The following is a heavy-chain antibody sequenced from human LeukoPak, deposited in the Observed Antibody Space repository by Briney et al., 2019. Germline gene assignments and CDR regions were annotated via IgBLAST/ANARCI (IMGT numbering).Heavy chain of an antibody. CDR3: AKGSGDVVVPAAINHFDY. V-gene: IGHV3-30*02. D-gene: IGHD2-2*01. CDR1: GFTFNNYA. CDR2: IRYDGSNK. Sequence: GGSLRLSCAASGFTFNNYAMSWVRQAPGKGLEWVAFIRYDGSNKYYADSVKGRFTISRDNSKNTLYLQMNSLRAEDTAVYYCAKGSGDVVVPAAINHFDYWGQGTLVTVSS. J-gene: IGHJ4*02.